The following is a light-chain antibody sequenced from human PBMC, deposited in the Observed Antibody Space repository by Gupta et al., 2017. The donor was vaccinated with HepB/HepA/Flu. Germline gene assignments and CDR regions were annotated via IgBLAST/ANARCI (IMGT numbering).Light chain of an antibody. J-gene: IGLJ2*01. CDR2: ENN. V-gene: IGLV1-51*02. CDR3: GTLYSGRGATV. Sequence: SVSTQPPSASAAPGKKVTISCSGSSSNIGNNYVSWYQQHPGTAPTLLMYENNKRPSGFPDRCSGSKSVTSATLGITGLQPGDDADYYCGTLYSGRGATVFGGGTKLTVL. CDR1: SSNIGNNY.